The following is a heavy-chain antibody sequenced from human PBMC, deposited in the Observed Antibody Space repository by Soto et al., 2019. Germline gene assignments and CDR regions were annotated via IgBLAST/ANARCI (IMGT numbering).Heavy chain of an antibody. J-gene: IGHJ6*02. CDR1: GHSFTTPW. V-gene: IGHV5-10-1*01. CDR2: IDPSNSYI. Sequence: GARLKISCQGCGHSFTTPWVTWERQTPGKGLEWMGRIDPSNSYINYSPCFQGYATISVDRSTCTAYLQWSSLEASYNSIYYCARRLSRPTEEYDAYYFYGLGVWGQGTKVTVSS. D-gene: IGHD3-3*01. CDR3: ARRLSRPTEEYDAYYFYGLGV.